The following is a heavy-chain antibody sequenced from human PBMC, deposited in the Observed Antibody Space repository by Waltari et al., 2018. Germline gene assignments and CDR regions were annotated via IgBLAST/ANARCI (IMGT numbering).Heavy chain of an antibody. CDR1: GYALNSGFY. CDR2: VYHDGTT. D-gene: IGHD2-2*03. CDR3: SRQVLGYCTSAACRRLES. J-gene: IGHJ4*02. V-gene: IGHV4-38-2*01. Sequence: QLQESGPGLVKPSETLSLTCDVSGYALNSGFYWGWIRQPPGKGLEWVATVYHDGTTFYKPSLNSRATTSMDTSRNQFSLKLRSVTAADTAVYFCSRQVLGYCTSAACRRLESWGQGTLVTVSS.